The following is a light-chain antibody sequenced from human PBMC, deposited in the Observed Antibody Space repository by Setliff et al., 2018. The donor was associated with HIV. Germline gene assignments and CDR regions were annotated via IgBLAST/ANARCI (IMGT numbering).Light chain of an antibody. CDR3: SSFTSSGTYV. CDR2: EVT. V-gene: IGLV2-14*01. J-gene: IGLJ1*01. Sequence: QSALTQPASVSGSPGQSITISCTGTSSDGGDYNYVSWYQQHPGEAPKLMIYEVTNRPSGVSNRFSASKSGNTASLTISGLQAEDEADYYCSSFTSSGTYVFGTGTKVTVL. CDR1: SSDGGDYNY.